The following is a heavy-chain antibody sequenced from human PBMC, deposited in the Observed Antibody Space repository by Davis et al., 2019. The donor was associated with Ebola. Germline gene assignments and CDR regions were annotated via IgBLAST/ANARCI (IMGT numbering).Heavy chain of an antibody. D-gene: IGHD6-19*01. Sequence: ASVKVSCKASGYTFTSYAMHWVRQAPGQRLEWMGWINAGNGNTKYSQKFQGRVTMTRDTSTSTVYMELSSLRSEDTAVYYCASGIAVVTRFDYWGQGTLVTVSS. J-gene: IGHJ4*02. CDR1: GYTFTSYA. V-gene: IGHV1-3*01. CDR3: ASGIAVVTRFDY. CDR2: INAGNGNT.